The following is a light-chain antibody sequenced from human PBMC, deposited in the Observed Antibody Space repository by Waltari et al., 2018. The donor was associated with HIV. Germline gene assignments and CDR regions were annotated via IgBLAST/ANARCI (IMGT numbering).Light chain of an antibody. Sequence: QSVLTQPPSISGAPGQRVTISCTGSSSNIGAGYDVHWYQQLPGKAPKLLIYDSRERPSGGSDRFSGAKAGTSASVAITGLHAEDEAEYYGQSYDNNLCVWMFGGGTKLTVL. J-gene: IGLJ3*02. CDR2: DSR. V-gene: IGLV1-40*01. CDR3: QSYDNNLCVWM. CDR1: SSNIGAGYD.